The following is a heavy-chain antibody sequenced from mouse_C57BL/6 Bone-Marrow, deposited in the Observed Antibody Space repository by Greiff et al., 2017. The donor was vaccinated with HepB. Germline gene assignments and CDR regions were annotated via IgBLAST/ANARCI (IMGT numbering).Heavy chain of an antibody. Sequence: QVQLQQSGAELARPGASVKLSCKASGYTFTSYGISWVKQRTGQGLEWIGEIYPRSGNTYYNEKFKGKATLTADKSSSTAYMELRSLTSEDSAVYVCARVSYYDDDGAYWGQGTLVTVSA. CDR3: ARVSYYDDDGAY. V-gene: IGHV1-81*01. J-gene: IGHJ3*01. CDR2: IYPRSGNT. D-gene: IGHD2-4*01. CDR1: GYTFTSYG.